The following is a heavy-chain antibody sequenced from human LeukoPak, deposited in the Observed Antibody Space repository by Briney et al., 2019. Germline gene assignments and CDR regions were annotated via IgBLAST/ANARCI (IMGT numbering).Heavy chain of an antibody. CDR2: IYSGGST. J-gene: IGHJ6*02. Sequence: GGSLRLSCAASGFTFSSNYMSWVRQAPGKGLDWVSVIYSGGSTYYADSVKGRFTISRDNAENTLFLQMNSLRPEDTAVYYCARGHAPAPRSAMDVWGQGTTVTVSS. V-gene: IGHV3-53*01. CDR1: GFTFSSNY. CDR3: ARGHAPAPRSAMDV.